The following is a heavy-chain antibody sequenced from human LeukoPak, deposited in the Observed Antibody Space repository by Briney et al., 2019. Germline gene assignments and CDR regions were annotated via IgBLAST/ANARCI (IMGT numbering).Heavy chain of an antibody. CDR1: GFAFRSYG. CDR2: ISYDGSNK. D-gene: IGHD6-6*01. V-gene: IGHV3-30*03. CDR3: AMSYSSSSVVAFDI. Sequence: GGSLRLSCAASGFAFRSYGMHWVRQAPGKGLEWVAVISYDGSNKYYADSVKGRFTISRDNSKNTLYLQMNSLRAEDTAVYYCAMSYSSSSVVAFDIWGQGTMVTVSS. J-gene: IGHJ3*02.